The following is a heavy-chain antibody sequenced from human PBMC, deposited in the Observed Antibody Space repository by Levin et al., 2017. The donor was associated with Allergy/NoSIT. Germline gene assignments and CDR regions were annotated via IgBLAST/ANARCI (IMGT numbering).Heavy chain of an antibody. J-gene: IGHJ2*01. Sequence: SCAASGFTFSSYAMHWVRQAPGKGLEWVAVISYDGSNKYYADSVKGRFTISRDNSKNTLYLQMNSLRAEDTAVYYCARGDLDYGDYVRELWSSFDRWGRGTLVTVSS. CDR2: ISYDGSNK. V-gene: IGHV3-30-3*01. CDR3: ARGDLDYGDYVRELWSSFDR. CDR1: GFTFSSYA. D-gene: IGHD4-17*01.